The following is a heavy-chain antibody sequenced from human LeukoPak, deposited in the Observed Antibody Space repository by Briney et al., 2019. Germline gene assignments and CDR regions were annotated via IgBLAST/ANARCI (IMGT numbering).Heavy chain of an antibody. CDR1: GGSISSYY. D-gene: IGHD3-10*01. V-gene: IGHV4-59*12. Sequence: SETLSLTCTVSGGSISSYYWSWIRQPPGKGLEWIGYIYYSGSTNYNPSLKSRVTISVDTSKNQFSLKLSSVTAADTAVYYCARGTRMVRGVITKIFDYCGQGTLVTVSS. CDR3: ARGTRMVRGVITKIFDY. CDR2: IYYSGST. J-gene: IGHJ4*02.